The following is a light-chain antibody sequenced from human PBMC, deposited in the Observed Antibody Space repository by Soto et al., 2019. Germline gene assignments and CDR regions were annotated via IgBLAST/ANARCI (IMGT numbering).Light chain of an antibody. V-gene: IGLV2-14*01. Sequence: QSALTQPASVSGSPGQSITISCTGTSSDVGGYKYVSWYQQHPGKAPKLMIYDVNDRPSGVSNRFSGSKSGNTASLTISGLLAEDDADYYCSSYTSTTTLVVFCGGTKVTVL. J-gene: IGLJ2*01. CDR3: SSYTSTTTLVV. CDR1: SSDVGGYKY. CDR2: DVN.